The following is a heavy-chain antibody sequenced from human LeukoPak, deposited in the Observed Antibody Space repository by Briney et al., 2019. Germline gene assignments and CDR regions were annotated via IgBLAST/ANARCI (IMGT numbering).Heavy chain of an antibody. CDR1: GGSITSGGYF. D-gene: IGHD4-17*01. V-gene: IGHV4-31*03. Sequence: SETLSLTCTVSGGSITSGGYFWSWIRQHPGKGLEWIGYISYSGNTYYNPSLKSRLTISVDTSKNQFSLKLSSVTAADTAVYYCARRQYGDYPKSSRPNYYYYYGMDVWGQGTTVTVSS. J-gene: IGHJ6*02. CDR2: ISYSGNT. CDR3: ARRQYGDYPKSSRPNYYYYYGMDV.